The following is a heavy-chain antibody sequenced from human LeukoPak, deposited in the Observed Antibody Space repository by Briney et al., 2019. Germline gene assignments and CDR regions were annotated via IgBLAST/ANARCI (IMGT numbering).Heavy chain of an antibody. V-gene: IGHV3-21*01. D-gene: IGHD3-10*01. CDR2: IDTTTSYK. CDR3: ARGRSITILRGVAISDGFDI. Sequence: GGSLRLSCAASGFTVSSNYMSWVRQAPGKGLEWVSFIDTTTSYKYYADSVKGRFTISRDNAKNSLYLQMNSLRADDTALYYCARGRSITILRGVAISDGFDIWGQGTMVTVSS. J-gene: IGHJ3*02. CDR1: GFTVSSNY.